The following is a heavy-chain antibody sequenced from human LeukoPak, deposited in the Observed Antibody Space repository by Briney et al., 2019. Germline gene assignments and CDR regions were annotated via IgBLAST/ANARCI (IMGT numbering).Heavy chain of an antibody. J-gene: IGHJ4*02. CDR3: TRQNSGWYDFDY. CDR2: IRSKANSYAT. D-gene: IGHD6-19*01. Sequence: GGSLRLSCAASGFTFSGSAMHWVRQASGKGLEWVGRIRSKANSYATAYAASVKGRFTISRDDSKNTAYLQMNSLKTEDTAVYYCTRQNSGWYDFDYSGQGTLVTVSS. V-gene: IGHV3-73*01. CDR1: GFTFSGSA.